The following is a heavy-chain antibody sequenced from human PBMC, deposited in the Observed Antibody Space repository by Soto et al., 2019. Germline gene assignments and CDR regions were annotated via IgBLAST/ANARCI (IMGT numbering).Heavy chain of an antibody. Sequence: QVQLVQSGAEVKKPGSSVKVSCKASGGTFSSYAISWVRQAPGQGLEWMGGIIPIFGTANYAQKFQGRVTITADASTSTAYMELSSLISEDTAVYYCARVRVRFLEWLGSEGWGQGTLVTVSS. J-gene: IGHJ4*02. CDR2: IIPIFGTA. V-gene: IGHV1-69*12. CDR1: GGTFSSYA. D-gene: IGHD3-3*01. CDR3: ARVRVRFLEWLGSEG.